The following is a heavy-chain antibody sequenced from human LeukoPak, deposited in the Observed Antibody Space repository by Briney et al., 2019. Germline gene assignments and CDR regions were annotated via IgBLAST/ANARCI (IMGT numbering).Heavy chain of an antibody. J-gene: IGHJ4*02. Sequence: GGSLRLSCAASGFSVSANYMTWVRQAPGKGLEWVTVISSGESTSYADSVKGRFTISRDTSKNTLYLQMNSLRAEDTAVYYCAREEVKSFDNWGQGTLVTVSS. V-gene: IGHV3-53*01. CDR3: AREEVKSFDN. CDR2: ISSGEST. CDR1: GFSVSANY.